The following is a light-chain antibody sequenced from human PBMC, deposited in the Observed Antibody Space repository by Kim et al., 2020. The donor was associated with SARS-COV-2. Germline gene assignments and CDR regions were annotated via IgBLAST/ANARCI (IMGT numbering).Light chain of an antibody. V-gene: IGLV3-1*01. CDR3: QVWDRSTVV. CDR2: QDT. CDR1: ELGDKN. J-gene: IGLJ2*01. Sequence: VSPGQTARITCSGDELGDKNVCWYQQKPGQSPVVIIYQDTKRSSGIPDRFSGSKSGNTATLTISGTQALDEADYSCQVWDRSTVVFGGGTQLTVL.